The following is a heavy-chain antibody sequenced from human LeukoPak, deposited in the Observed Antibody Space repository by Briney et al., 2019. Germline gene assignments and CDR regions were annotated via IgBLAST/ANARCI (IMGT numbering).Heavy chain of an antibody. J-gene: IGHJ4*02. CDR3: ARAGNLLSYYFDY. Sequence: SETLSLTCTVSGGSISSYYRSWIRQPPGKGLEWIGYIYYSGSTNYNPSLKSRVTISVDTSKNQFSLKLSSVTAADTAVYYCARAGNLLSYYFDYWGQGTLVTVSS. V-gene: IGHV4-59*01. D-gene: IGHD1-26*01. CDR1: GGSISSYY. CDR2: IYYSGST.